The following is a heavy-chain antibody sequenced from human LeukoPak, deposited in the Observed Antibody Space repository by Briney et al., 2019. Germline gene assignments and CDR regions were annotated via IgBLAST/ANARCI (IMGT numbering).Heavy chain of an antibody. J-gene: IGHJ4*02. CDR1: GGSISSGDYY. Sequence: PSETLSLTCTVSGGSISSGDYYWSWIRQPPGKGLEWIGYIYYSGSTYYNPSLKSRVTISVDTSKNQFSLKLSSVTAADTAVYYCARAIRGSGSYRYLDYWGQGTLVTVSS. CDR3: ARAIRGSGSYRYLDY. CDR2: IYYSGST. D-gene: IGHD3-10*01. V-gene: IGHV4-30-4*02.